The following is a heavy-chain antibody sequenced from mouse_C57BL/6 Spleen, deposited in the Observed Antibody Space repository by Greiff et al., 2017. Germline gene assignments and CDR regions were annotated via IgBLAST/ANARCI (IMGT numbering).Heavy chain of an antibody. CDR2: IDPENGDT. Sequence: VQLQQSGAELVRPGASVKLSCTASGFNIKDDYMHWVKQRPEQGLEWIGWIDPENGDTEYASKFQGKATITADTASNTADLQLSSLTSEDTAVYYCTTVVRDYYAMDDWGQGTSVTVSS. D-gene: IGHD1-1*01. V-gene: IGHV14-4*01. J-gene: IGHJ4*01. CDR1: GFNIKDDY. CDR3: TTVVRDYYAMDD.